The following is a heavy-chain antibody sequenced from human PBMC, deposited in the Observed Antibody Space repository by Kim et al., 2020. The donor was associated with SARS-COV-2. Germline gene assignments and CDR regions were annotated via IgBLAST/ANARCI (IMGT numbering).Heavy chain of an antibody. V-gene: IGHV3-43*02. J-gene: IGHJ4*02. CDR1: GFTFDDYA. CDR2: ISGDGGST. D-gene: IGHD3-10*01. Sequence: GGSLRLSCAASGFTFDDYAMHWVRQAPGKGLEWVSLISGDGGSTYYADSVKGRFTISRDNSKNSLYLQMNSLRTEDTALYYCANSHDVLLWFGELLARFDYWGQGTLVTVSS. CDR3: ANSHDVLLWFGELLARFDY.